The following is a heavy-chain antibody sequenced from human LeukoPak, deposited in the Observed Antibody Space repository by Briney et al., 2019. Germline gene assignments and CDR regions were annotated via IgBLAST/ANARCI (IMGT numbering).Heavy chain of an antibody. J-gene: IGHJ4*02. Sequence: SETLSLTCSVSGGSISVYFWSWIRQPPGRGLEWIAYIYYNVNTSYNPSLKSRVTISVDTSKNQFSLKLSSVTAADTAMYYCARMTGNYLTGYYFDYWGQGTPVTVSS. CDR3: ARMTGNYLTGYYFDY. CDR2: IYYNVNT. D-gene: IGHD1-7*01. V-gene: IGHV4-59*01. CDR1: GGSISVYF.